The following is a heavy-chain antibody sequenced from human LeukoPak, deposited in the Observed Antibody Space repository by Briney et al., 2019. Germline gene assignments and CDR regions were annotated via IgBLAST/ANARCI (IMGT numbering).Heavy chain of an antibody. V-gene: IGHV1-2*06. D-gene: IGHD2-2*01. J-gene: IGHJ4*02. CDR2: INPNSGGT. CDR3: AAYCSSTSCHFDY. Sequence: GASVKVSCKASGYTFTCYYMHWVRQAPGQGLECMGRINPNSGGTNYAQKFQGRVAMTRDTSISTAYMELSRLRSDDTAVYYCAAYCSSTSCHFDYWGQGTLVTVSS. CDR1: GYTFTCYY.